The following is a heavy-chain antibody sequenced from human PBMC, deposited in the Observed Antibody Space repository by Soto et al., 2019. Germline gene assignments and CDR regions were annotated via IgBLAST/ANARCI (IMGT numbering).Heavy chain of an antibody. D-gene: IGHD2-8*02. V-gene: IGHV3-30*18. CDR2: VSHDGTLY. CDR3: VKDRSDTWSFDY. Sequence: GGSLRLSCSASGLIYSSCAMHWVRQVPGKGLEWLAVVSHDGTLYPYADSVKGRFIISRDNSRKMLYLQMNSLRPDDTAVYYCVKDRSDTWSFDYWGQGTLVTVSS. CDR1: GLIYSSCA. J-gene: IGHJ4*02.